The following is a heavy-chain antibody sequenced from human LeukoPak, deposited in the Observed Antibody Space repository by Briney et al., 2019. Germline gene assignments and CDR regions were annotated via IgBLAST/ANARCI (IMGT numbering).Heavy chain of an antibody. Sequence: GGSLRLSCAASGFTFSSYAMSWVRQAPGKGLEWVSAISGGGGSTYYADSVKGRFTISRDNSKNTLYLQMNSLRAEDTAVYYCAKGQSGSYYVLYYWGQGTLVTVSS. CDR1: GFTFSSYA. J-gene: IGHJ4*02. CDR3: AKGQSGSYYVLYY. V-gene: IGHV3-23*01. CDR2: ISGGGGST. D-gene: IGHD1-26*01.